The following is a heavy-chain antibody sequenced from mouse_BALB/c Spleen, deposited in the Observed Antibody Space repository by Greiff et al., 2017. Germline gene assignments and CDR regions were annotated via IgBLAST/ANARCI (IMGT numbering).Heavy chain of an antibody. V-gene: IGHV14-4*02. Sequence: VQLQQSGAELVRSGASVKFSCTASGFNIKDYYMHWVKQRPEQGLEWIGWIDPENGDTEYAPKFQGKATMTADTSSNTAYLQLSSLTSEDTAVYYCNAGGHGPSFDYWGQGTTLTVSS. J-gene: IGHJ2*01. CDR2: IDPENGDT. CDR1: GFNIKDYY. D-gene: IGHD3-3*01. CDR3: NAGGHGPSFDY.